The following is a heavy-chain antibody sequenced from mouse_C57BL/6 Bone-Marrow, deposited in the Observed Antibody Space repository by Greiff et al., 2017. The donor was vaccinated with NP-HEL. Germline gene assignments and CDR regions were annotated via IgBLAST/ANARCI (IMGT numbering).Heavy chain of an antibody. Sequence: QVQLQQPGAELVKPGASVKMSCKASGYTFTSYWITWVKQRPGQGLEWIGDIYPGSGSTNYNEKFKSKATLTVDTSSSTAYMQLSSLTSEDSAVYYCARRETYYSNYLTGTSGGQGTTLTVSS. V-gene: IGHV1-55*01. J-gene: IGHJ2*01. CDR3: ARRETYYSNYLTGTS. D-gene: IGHD2-5*01. CDR2: IYPGSGST. CDR1: GYTFTSYW.